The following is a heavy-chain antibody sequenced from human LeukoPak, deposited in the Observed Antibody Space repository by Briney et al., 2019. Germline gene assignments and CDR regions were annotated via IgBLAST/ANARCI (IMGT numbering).Heavy chain of an antibody. Sequence: PSETLSLTCTVSGGSISSYYWSRIRQPPGKGLEWCGYIYYSGSTNYNPSLKSRVTISVDTSKNQFSLKLSSVTAADTAVYYCARHRDSSGYYRKVFDYWGQGTLVTVSS. J-gene: IGHJ4*02. CDR2: IYYSGST. CDR1: GGSISSYY. CDR3: ARHRDSSGYYRKVFDY. D-gene: IGHD3-22*01. V-gene: IGHV4-59*08.